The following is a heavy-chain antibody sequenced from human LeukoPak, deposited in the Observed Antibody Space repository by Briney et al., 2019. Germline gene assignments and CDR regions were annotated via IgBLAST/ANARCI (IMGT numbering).Heavy chain of an antibody. J-gene: IGHJ6*02. CDR3: ARVPTLYYYYGMDV. CDR2: IFYSGTT. Sequence: SETLSLTCTVSGGSISSTTYYWAWIRQPPGKGLEWIGSIFYSGTTYYNPSLKSRVTISVDTSKNQFSLKLSSVTAADTAVYYCARVPTLYYYYGMDVWGQGTTVTVSS. V-gene: IGHV4-39*07. CDR1: GGSISSTTYY.